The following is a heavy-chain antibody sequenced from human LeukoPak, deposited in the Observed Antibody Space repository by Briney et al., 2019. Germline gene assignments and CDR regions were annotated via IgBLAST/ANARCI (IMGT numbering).Heavy chain of an antibody. J-gene: IGHJ4*02. CDR1: GFTFSSYS. D-gene: IGHD5-18*01. V-gene: IGHV3-21*01. CDR3: ARGVTPNFDY. CDR2: ISNSSGYI. Sequence: PGGSLRLSCAASGFTFSSYSMNWVRQAPGKGLEWVSSISNSSGYIYYADSVKGRFTISRDNAKNSLYLQMNSLRAEDTAVYYCARGVTPNFDYWGQGTLVTVSS.